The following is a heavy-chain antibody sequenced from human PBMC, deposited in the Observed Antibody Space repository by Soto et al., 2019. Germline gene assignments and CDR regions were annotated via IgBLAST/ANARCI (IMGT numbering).Heavy chain of an antibody. CDR2: IYYRGST. CDR1: GGSISSTNYH. V-gene: IGHV4-39*02. J-gene: IGHJ5*02. Sequence: QLQLQESGPGLVKPSETLSLTCTVSGGSISSTNYHWDWIRQPPGKGLEWIGSIYYRGSTYYNPSLESRLAISIDTSKNHFSLKLSSVTAADTAVYYCARRGWVVRAWFDPWGQGTLVTVSS. CDR3: ARRGWVVRAWFDP. D-gene: IGHD3-10*01.